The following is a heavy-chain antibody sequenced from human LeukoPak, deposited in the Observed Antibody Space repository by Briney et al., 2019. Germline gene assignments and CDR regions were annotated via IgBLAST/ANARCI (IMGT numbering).Heavy chain of an antibody. CDR3: ARDTVIVATTGYCSGGSCYYYGMDV. J-gene: IGHJ6*02. V-gene: IGHV4-34*01. D-gene: IGHD2-15*01. CDR1: GGSFSGYY. CDR2: INHSGST. Sequence: SETLSLTCAVYGGSFSGYYWSWIRQPPGKGLEWIGEINHSGSTNYNPSLKSRVTISVDTSKNQFSLKLSSVTAADTAVYYCARDTVIVATTGYCSGGSCYYYGMDVWGQGTTVTVSS.